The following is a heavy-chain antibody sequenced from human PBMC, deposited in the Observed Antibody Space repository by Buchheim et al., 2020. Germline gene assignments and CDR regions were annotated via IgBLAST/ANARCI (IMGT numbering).Heavy chain of an antibody. V-gene: IGHV3-23*01. J-gene: IGHJ4*02. CDR3: ARGYSGSFDY. Sequence: DVQLLESGGGLVQPGGSLRLSCAASGFTFSSYSMTWVRQAPGKGLEWVSVIGGSGDTTYYTDSVKGRFTISRDNAKNTLYLQMNSLRAEDTAIYYCARGYSGSFDYWGQGAL. CDR1: GFTFSSYS. CDR2: IGGSGDTT. D-gene: IGHD1-26*01.